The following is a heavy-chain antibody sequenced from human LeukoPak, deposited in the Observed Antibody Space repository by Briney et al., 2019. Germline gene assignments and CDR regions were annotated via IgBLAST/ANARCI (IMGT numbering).Heavy chain of an antibody. Sequence: ASVKVSCKTSGYTFRDYGITWVRQAPGQGLEWMGWISTDTGKTSYAQKVQDRVTMTTDTSTSTGYLELRSLRSDDTAVYYCASPNYSGAFNVWGQGTVVSVSS. J-gene: IGHJ3*01. CDR2: ISTDTGKT. CDR1: GYTFRDYG. V-gene: IGHV1-18*01. D-gene: IGHD2-21*01. CDR3: ASPNYSGAFNV.